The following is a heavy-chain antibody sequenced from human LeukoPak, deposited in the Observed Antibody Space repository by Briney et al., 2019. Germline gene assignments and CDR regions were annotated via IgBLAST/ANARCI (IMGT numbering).Heavy chain of an antibody. CDR1: GGSITSYY. J-gene: IGHJ4*02. V-gene: IGHV4-59*08. CDR3: ARQPDRRQLVL. CDR2: IFSSGST. D-gene: IGHD6-13*01. Sequence: KPSETLSLTCTVSGGSITSYYWSWIRQPSGKGLEWIAYIFSSGSTSYNPSLKSRVTISIDTSKNQFSLNLSSVTAADTAVYYCARQPDRRQLVLWGQGTLVTVSS.